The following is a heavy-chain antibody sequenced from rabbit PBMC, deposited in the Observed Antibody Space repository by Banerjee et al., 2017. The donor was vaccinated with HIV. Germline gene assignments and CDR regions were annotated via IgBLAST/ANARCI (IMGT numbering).Heavy chain of an antibody. D-gene: IGHD1-1*01. V-gene: IGHV1S45*01. CDR1: GFSFSNKAV. Sequence: QERLVESGGGLVQPEGSLTLTCTASGFSFSNKAVMCWVRQAPGKGLEWIACINAVTGKAVYASWAKGRFTFSKTSSTTVTLQMTGLTAADTATYFCARLNNVQGSGYVLWGQGTLVTVS. CDR3: ARLNNVQGSGYVL. J-gene: IGHJ3*01. CDR2: INAVTGKA.